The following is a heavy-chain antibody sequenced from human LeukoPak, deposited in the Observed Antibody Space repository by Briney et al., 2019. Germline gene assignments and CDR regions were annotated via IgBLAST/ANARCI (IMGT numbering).Heavy chain of an antibody. CDR2: INPSGGST. Sequence: GASVKVSCKASGYTFTSYYMHWVRQAPGQGLEWMGIINPSGGSTSYAQKFQGRVTMTRDMSTSTVYMELSSLRSEDTAVYYCARDLLEVVGLRYFGPVDYWGQGTLVTVSS. V-gene: IGHV1-46*01. CDR1: GYTFTSYY. J-gene: IGHJ4*02. CDR3: ARDLLEVVGLRYFGPVDY. D-gene: IGHD3-9*01.